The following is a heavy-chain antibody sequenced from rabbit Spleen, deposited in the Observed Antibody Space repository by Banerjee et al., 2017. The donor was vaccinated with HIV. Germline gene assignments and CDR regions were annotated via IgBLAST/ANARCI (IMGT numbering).Heavy chain of an antibody. CDR1: GFSFSSRYY. CDR3: ASDTSTSFSIYGMDL. D-gene: IGHD1-1*01. Sequence: QSLEESGGDLVKPGASLTLTCTASGFSFSSRYYMCWVRQAPGKGLEWIACIDAGSSGFTYSATWAKGRFTITKASPTTVTLKMTRLTAADTAYYFCASDTSTSFSIYGMDLWGPGTLVTVS. V-gene: IGHV1S40*01. J-gene: IGHJ6*01. CDR2: IDAGSSGFT.